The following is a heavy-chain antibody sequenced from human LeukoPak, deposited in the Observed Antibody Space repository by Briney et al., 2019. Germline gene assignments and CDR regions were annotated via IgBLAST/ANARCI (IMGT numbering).Heavy chain of an antibody. CDR1: GYSFTSYW. D-gene: IGHD3-22*01. Sequence: GESLKISCKGSGYSFTSYWISWVRQMPGKGLEWMGRIDPSDSYTNYSPSFQGHVTISADKSISTAYLQWSSLKASDTAMYYCARRKYCYESSGYYDKYYFDYWGQGTLVTVSS. J-gene: IGHJ4*02. CDR2: IDPSDSYT. V-gene: IGHV5-10-1*01. CDR3: ARRKYCYESSGYYDKYYFDY.